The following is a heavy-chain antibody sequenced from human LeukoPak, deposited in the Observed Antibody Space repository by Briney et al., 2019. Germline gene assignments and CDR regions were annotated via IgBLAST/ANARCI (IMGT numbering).Heavy chain of an antibody. D-gene: IGHD3-10*01. CDR1: GFTVSSNY. J-gene: IGHJ4*02. Sequence: GGSLRLSCVVSGFTVSSNYMSWVRQAPGKGLEWVSSIGGGGYTTYYADSVRGRFTISRDNSKNSMYLQMSSLRAEDTAIYYCAEVESSYCRIWGQGTLVTVSS. CDR2: IGGGGYTT. CDR3: AEVESSYCRI. V-gene: IGHV3-23*01.